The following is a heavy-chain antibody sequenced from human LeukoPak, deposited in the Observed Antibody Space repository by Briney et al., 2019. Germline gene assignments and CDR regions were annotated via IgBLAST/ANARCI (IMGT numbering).Heavy chain of an antibody. V-gene: IGHV3-43*02. Sequence: PGGCLRLSCAASGFTFDDYAMHWVRQAPGKGVEWVSLISGDGGSTYYADSVKGRFTISRDNSKNSLYLQMNSLRTGDTALYYCAKSRGPFDAFDIWGQGTMVTVSS. CDR1: GFTFDDYA. CDR3: AKSRGPFDAFDI. CDR2: ISGDGGST. J-gene: IGHJ3*02.